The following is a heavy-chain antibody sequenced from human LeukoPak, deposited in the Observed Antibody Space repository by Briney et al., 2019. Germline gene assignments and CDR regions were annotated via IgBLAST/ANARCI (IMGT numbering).Heavy chain of an antibody. D-gene: IGHD4-17*01. CDR2: IDRSRST. Sequence: SETLSLTCAVYGGSFSGYSWTWIRQPPGKGLEWIGEIDRSRSTNYNPSLKSRLTISVDTSKNQFSLKLSSVTAADTAVYYCAKGVTTFDYWGQGMLVTVSS. V-gene: IGHV4-34*01. CDR3: AKGVTTFDY. CDR1: GGSFSGYS. J-gene: IGHJ4*02.